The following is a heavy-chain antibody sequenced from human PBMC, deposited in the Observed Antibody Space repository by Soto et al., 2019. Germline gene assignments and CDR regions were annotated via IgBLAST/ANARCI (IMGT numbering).Heavy chain of an antibody. Sequence: GSLILSRAASGFTFSNAWMSLVRQAPGKGLEWVGRIKSKTDGGTTDYAAPVKGRFTISRDDSKNTLYLQMNSLKTEDTAVYYCTTDWLDGMDVWGQGTTVTVSS. D-gene: IGHD3-10*01. CDR3: TTDWLDGMDV. CDR2: IKSKTDGGTT. CDR1: GFTFSNAW. J-gene: IGHJ6*02. V-gene: IGHV3-15*01.